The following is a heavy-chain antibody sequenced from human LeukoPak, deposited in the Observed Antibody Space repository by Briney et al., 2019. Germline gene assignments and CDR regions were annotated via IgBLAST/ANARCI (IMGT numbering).Heavy chain of an antibody. CDR1: GGSISSGRYY. V-gene: IGHV4-61*02. D-gene: IGHD3-10*01. J-gene: IGHJ3*02. CDR2: INSIGST. Sequence: KSSETLSLTCTVSGGSISSGRYYWSWIRQPAGQGLECIGRINSIGSTNYNPSLKSRVTISVDTSKNQFSLKLSSVTAADTAVYYCARDLYYYGSGSYSGQDALDIWGQGTMVTVSS. CDR3: ARDLYYYGSGSYSGQDALDI.